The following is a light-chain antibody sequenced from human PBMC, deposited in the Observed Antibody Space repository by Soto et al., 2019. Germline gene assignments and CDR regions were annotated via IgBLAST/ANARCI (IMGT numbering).Light chain of an antibody. Sequence: DIVMTQSPDSLAVSLGERATINCKSSQSVLYSLNSKNYLAWYQQKPGQPPNLLIYWASTRESGVSERFSGSGSGTDFTLTISSVQAEDVAVYFCQQYLTTPHTFGQGTKLQIK. CDR2: WAS. CDR3: QQYLTTPHT. J-gene: IGKJ2*01. CDR1: QSVLYSLNSKNY. V-gene: IGKV4-1*01.